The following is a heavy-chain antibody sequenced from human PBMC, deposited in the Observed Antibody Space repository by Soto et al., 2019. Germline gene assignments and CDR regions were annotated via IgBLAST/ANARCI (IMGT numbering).Heavy chain of an antibody. Sequence: LRLSCAASGFTFSSYARSWVRQAPGKGLEWIGYIYYSGSTNYNPSLKSRVTISVDTSKNQFSLKLSSVTAADTAVYYCTRSDGRYWGQGTLVTVS. CDR2: IYYSGST. J-gene: IGHJ4*02. CDR3: TRSDGRY. V-gene: IGHV4-59*01. CDR1: GFTFSSYA.